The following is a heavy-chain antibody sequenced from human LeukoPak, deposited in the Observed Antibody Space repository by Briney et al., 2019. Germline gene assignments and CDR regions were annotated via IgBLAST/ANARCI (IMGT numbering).Heavy chain of an antibody. V-gene: IGHV4-39*07. CDR3: ARDWPHPYYDILTGSYYYGMDV. CDR2: IYYSGST. Sequence: SETLSLTCTVSGGSISSSSYYWGWIRQPPGKGLEWIGSIYYSGSTYYNPSLKSRVTISVDTSKNQFSLKLSSVTAADTAVYYCARDWPHPYYDILTGSYYYGMDVWGQGTTVTVSS. J-gene: IGHJ6*02. CDR1: GGSISSSSYY. D-gene: IGHD3-9*01.